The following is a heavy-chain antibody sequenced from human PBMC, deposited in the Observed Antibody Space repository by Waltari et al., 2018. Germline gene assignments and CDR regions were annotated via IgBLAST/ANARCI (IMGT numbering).Heavy chain of an antibody. V-gene: IGHV4-39*07. CDR2: SYHGGGT. CDR1: GDSIRRATCY. D-gene: IGHD6-19*01. Sequence: QLQLQESGPALVTPPETLSITCTVSGDSIRRATCYWGWIRQPPGKGLEWVGTSYHGGGTFYGPSLKSRVSISLDTSKSQFSLKLRSVTATDTAVYYCARGVAVGGNTHLDYWGQGALVTVSS. J-gene: IGHJ4*02. CDR3: ARGVAVGGNTHLDY.